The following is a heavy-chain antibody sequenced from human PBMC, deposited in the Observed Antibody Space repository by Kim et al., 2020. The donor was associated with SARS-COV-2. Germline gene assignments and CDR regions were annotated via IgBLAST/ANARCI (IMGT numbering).Heavy chain of an antibody. V-gene: IGHV3-48*03. CDR1: GFDFSGYE. Sequence: GGSLRLSCAASGFDFSGYEMNWVRQAPGKGLEWISYISTSGTTIYYADSVKGRFTISRDNADNSLYLQLNSLRADDTGVYYCARDSGWPKFDYWGQGALVIVSS. CDR2: ISTSGTTI. CDR3: ARDSGWPKFDY. J-gene: IGHJ4*02. D-gene: IGHD6-19*01.